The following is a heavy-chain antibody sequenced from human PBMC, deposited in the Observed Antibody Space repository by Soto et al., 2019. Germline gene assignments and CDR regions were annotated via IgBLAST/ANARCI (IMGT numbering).Heavy chain of an antibody. V-gene: IGHV3-30-3*01. D-gene: IGHD6-6*01. CDR2: ISYDGSNK. CDR1: GFTFSSYA. J-gene: IGHJ4*02. CDR3: ARVGYSSSSEEWEY. Sequence: GGSLRLSCAASGFTFSSYAMHWVRQAPGKGLEWVAVISYDGSNKYYADSVKGRFTISRDNSKNTLYLQMNSLRAEDTAVYYCARVGYSSSSEEWEYWGQGTLVTVSS.